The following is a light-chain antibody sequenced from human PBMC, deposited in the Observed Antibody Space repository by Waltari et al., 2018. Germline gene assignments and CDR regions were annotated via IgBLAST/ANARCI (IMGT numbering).Light chain of an antibody. CDR3: QQYGSSPQA. CDR2: GAS. J-gene: IGKJ1*01. Sequence: EIVLTQSPGTLSLSPGETAALSCRASQSVSSNFLAWYQQKPGQAPRLLIFGASNRATGIPDRFSGSGSETDFTLTVSRLEPEDFAVYYCQQYGSSPQAFGQGTKVEIK. CDR1: QSVSSNF. V-gene: IGKV3-20*01.